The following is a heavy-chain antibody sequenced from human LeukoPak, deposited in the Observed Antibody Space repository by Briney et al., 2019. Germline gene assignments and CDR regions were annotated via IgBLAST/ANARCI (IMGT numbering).Heavy chain of an antibody. CDR1: GFTFSSYW. CDR2: IQPGGSDK. Sequence: GGSLRLSCAASGFTFSSYWLSWVRQAPGKGLEWVANIQPGGSDKYYVDSVKGRFTISRDNAKNSLYLQMSSLRAEDTAVYYCARDGGYDTWSGYDAWGQGTLVTVSS. CDR3: ARDGGYDTWSGYDA. J-gene: IGHJ4*02. D-gene: IGHD3-3*01. V-gene: IGHV3-7*01.